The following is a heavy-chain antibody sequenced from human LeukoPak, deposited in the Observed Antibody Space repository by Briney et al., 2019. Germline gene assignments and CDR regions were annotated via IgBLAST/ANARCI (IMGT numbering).Heavy chain of an antibody. D-gene: IGHD3-3*01. Sequence: PSETLSLTCTVSGGSISSSSYYWGWIRQPPGKGLEWIGSIYYSGSTYYNPSLKSRVTISVDTSKNQFSLKLSSVTAADTAVYYCATFRPPPRVVFDYWGQGTLVTVSS. CDR2: IYYSGST. V-gene: IGHV4-39*01. J-gene: IGHJ4*02. CDR1: GGSISSSSYY. CDR3: ATFRPPPRVVFDY.